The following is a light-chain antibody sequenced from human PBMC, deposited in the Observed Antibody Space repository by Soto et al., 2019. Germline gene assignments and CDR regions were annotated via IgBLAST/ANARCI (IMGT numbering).Light chain of an antibody. Sequence: VLTQSPGTLSLSPGESATLSCRASQTVSITYLTWYQQKPGQAPRLLIFGASKRATGIPDRFSGSGSGRDFTLTISGLEPEDFAVYYRPQYGSSPLISFGQGTRLEIK. CDR3: PQYGSSPLIS. CDR2: GAS. V-gene: IGKV3-20*01. J-gene: IGKJ5*01. CDR1: QTVSITY.